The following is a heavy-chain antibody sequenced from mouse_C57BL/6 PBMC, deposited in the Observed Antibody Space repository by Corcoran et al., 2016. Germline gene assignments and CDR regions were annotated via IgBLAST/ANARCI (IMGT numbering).Heavy chain of an antibody. V-gene: IGHV1-19*01. Sequence: EVQLQQSGPVLVKPGASVKMSCKASGYTFTDYYMNWVKQSHGKSLEWIGVINPYNGGTSYNQKFKGKATLTVDKSSSTAYMELNSLTSEDSAVYYCARDRYSPFDYWGQGTTLTVSS. J-gene: IGHJ2*01. CDR2: INPYNGGT. CDR3: ARDRYSPFDY. CDR1: GYTFTDYY.